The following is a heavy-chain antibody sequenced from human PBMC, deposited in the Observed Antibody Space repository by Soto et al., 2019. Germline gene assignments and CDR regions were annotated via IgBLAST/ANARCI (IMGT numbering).Heavy chain of an antibody. J-gene: IGHJ6*02. Sequence: QVQLVQSGAEVKKPGASVKVSCKASGYTFTSYGISWVRQAPGQGLEWMGWISAYNGNTNYAQKLQGRVTMTTDTSTSTAYMELRSLRSDDTAVYYCARDRAYCSSTSCAYYYYYGMDVWGQGTMVTVSS. CDR2: ISAYNGNT. D-gene: IGHD2-2*01. CDR1: GYTFTSYG. CDR3: ARDRAYCSSTSCAYYYYYGMDV. V-gene: IGHV1-18*04.